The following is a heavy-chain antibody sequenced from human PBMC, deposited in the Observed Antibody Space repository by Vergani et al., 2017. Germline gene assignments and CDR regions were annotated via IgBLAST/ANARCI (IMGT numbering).Heavy chain of an antibody. CDR2: ISSSSSYI. CDR1: GFTFSSYS. CDR3: ATSTPVADDAFDI. D-gene: IGHD6-19*01. V-gene: IGHV3-21*04. Sequence: EVQLVESGGGLVKPGGSLRLSCAASGFTFSSYSMNWVRQAPGKGLEWVSSISSSSSYIYYADSVKGRFTISRDNAKNSLYLQMNSLRAEDTAVYYCATSTPVADDAFDIWGQGTMVTVSS. J-gene: IGHJ3*02.